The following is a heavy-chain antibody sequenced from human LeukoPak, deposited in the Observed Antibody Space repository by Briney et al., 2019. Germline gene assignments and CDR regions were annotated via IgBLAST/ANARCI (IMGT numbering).Heavy chain of an antibody. CDR3: ARFTAMGKGDY. J-gene: IGHJ4*02. CDR1: GYTFTGYY. Sequence: SVKVSCKASGYTFTGYYMHWVRQAPGQGLEWMGGIIPIFGTANYAQKFQGRVTITADESTSTAYMELRSLRSDDTAVYYCARFTAMGKGDYWGQGTLVTVSS. V-gene: IGHV1-69*13. D-gene: IGHD5-18*01. CDR2: IIPIFGTA.